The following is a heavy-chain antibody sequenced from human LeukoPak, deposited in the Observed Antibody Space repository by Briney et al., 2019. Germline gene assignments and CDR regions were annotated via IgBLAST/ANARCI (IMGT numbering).Heavy chain of an antibody. CDR3: ASRVPYNWNDLLDY. CDR1: GGSFSGYY. D-gene: IGHD1-1*01. J-gene: IGHJ4*02. Sequence: SETLSLTCAVYGGSFSGYYWSRIRQPPGKGLEWIGEINHSGSTNYNPSLKSRVTISVDTSKNQFSLKLSSVTAADTAVYYCASRVPYNWNDLLDYWGQGTLVTVSS. CDR2: INHSGST. V-gene: IGHV4-34*01.